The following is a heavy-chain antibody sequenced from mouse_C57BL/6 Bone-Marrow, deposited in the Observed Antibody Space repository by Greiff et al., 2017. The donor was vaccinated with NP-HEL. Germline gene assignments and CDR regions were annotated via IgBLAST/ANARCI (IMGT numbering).Heavy chain of an antibody. CDR3: TRDYDYAHWYFDV. V-gene: IGHV6-6*01. CDR2: IRNKANNHAT. J-gene: IGHJ1*03. CDR1: GFTFSDAW. Sequence: EVKLMESGGGLVQPGGSMKLSCAASGFTFSDAWMDWVRQSPEKGLEWVAEIRNKANNHATYYAESVKGRFTISRDDSKSSVYLQMNSLRAEDTGIYYCTRDYDYAHWYFDVWGTGTTVTVSS. D-gene: IGHD2-4*01.